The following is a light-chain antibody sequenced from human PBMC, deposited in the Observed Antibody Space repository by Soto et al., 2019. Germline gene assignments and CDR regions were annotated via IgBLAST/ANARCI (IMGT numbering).Light chain of an antibody. CDR2: SNN. Sequence: QSALTQPPSASGTPGQGVTISCSGSSSDIGTNTVNWYQQLPGAAPKLLIYSNNQRPSGVPDRFSGSKSGTSASLAISGLQSEDEADYYCETWDDSLFGHVFGTGTKVTVL. V-gene: IGLV1-44*01. CDR3: ETWDDSLFGHV. CDR1: SSDIGTNT. J-gene: IGLJ1*01.